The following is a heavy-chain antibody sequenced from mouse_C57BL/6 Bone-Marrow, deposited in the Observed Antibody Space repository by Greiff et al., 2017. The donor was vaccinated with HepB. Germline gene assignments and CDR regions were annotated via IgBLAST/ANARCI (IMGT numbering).Heavy chain of an antibody. Sequence: EVKLQESGPGLVKPSQSLSLTCSVTGYSITSGYYWNWIRQFPGNQLEWMGYISYDGSNNYNQSLKNRISITRDTSKNQFFMKLNSVTTEDTATYYCAREAYGSSSAWFAYWGQGTLVTVSA. V-gene: IGHV3-6*01. CDR2: ISYDGSN. CDR1: GYSITSGYY. J-gene: IGHJ3*01. CDR3: AREAYGSSSAWFAY. D-gene: IGHD1-1*01.